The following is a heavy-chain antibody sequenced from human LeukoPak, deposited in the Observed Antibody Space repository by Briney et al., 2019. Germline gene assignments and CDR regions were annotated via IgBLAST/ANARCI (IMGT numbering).Heavy chain of an antibody. V-gene: IGHV3-30*02. D-gene: IGHD3-22*01. CDR2: IRYDGSNK. J-gene: IGHJ4*02. CDR3: TTDFPYYYDSSVFDY. Sequence: GGSLRLSCAASGFTFSSYGMHWVRQAPGKGLEWVAFIRYDGSNKYYADSVKGRFTISRDNSKNTLYLQMNSLKTEDTAVYYCTTDFPYYYDSSVFDYWGQGTLVTVSS. CDR1: GFTFSSYG.